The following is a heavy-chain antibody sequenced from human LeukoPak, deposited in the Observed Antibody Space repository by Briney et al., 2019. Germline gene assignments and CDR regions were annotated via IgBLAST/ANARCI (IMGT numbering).Heavy chain of an antibody. Sequence: GASVNVSCKASGGTFSSYAISWVRQAPGQGLEWMGGIIPIFGTAIYAQKFQGRVTMTEDTSTDTAYMELSSLRSEDTAVYYCATVRGRQLPRYNYSGMDVGGQGTTATVS. CDR1: GGTFSSYA. CDR3: ATVRGRQLPRYNYSGMDV. CDR2: IIPIFGTA. D-gene: IGHD3-10*01. J-gene: IGHJ6*02. V-gene: IGHV1-69*06.